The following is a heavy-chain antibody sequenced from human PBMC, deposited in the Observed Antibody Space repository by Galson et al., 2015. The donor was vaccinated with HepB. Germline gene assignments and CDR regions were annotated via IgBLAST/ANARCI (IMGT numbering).Heavy chain of an antibody. Sequence: ETLSLTCTVSGGSISSYYWSWIRQPPGKGLEWIGYIYYSGSTNYNPSLKSRVTISVDTSKNQFSLKLSSVTAADTAVYYCARYQRGNWFDPWGQGTLVTVSS. CDR2: IYYSGST. J-gene: IGHJ5*02. D-gene: IGHD6-25*01. CDR1: GGSISSYY. CDR3: ARYQRGNWFDP. V-gene: IGHV4-59*01.